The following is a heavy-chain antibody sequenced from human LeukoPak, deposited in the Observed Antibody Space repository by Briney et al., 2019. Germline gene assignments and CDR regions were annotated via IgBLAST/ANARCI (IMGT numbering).Heavy chain of an antibody. D-gene: IGHD5-18*01. CDR1: GFSISSSGEG. J-gene: IGHJ4*02. CDR2: IYWKDEQ. V-gene: IGHV2-5*01. CDR3: AHEERYSFHLFDN. Sequence: SGPTLVNPTQTLTLTCILSGFSISSSGEGVGWIRKPQGKALEWLALIYWKDEQRYSPSMKTRLNIAKATSKNQMVLTTNNMDRVDTATYYCAHEERYSFHLFDNWGQGTLVTVPS.